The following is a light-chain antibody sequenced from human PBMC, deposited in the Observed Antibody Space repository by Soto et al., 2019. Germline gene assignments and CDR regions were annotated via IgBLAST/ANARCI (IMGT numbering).Light chain of an antibody. CDR1: QSIGTD. CDR2: GAS. CDR3: QQTYSTPWT. Sequence: DIQMTQSPSSLSASMGDRVSITCRASQSIGTDLNWYQQKPGKAPKLLIYGASTLQGVVPSRFSGSVSGTEFTLTISSLQPGDLATYFCQQTYSTPWTFGQGTKVDI. J-gene: IGKJ1*01. V-gene: IGKV1-39*01.